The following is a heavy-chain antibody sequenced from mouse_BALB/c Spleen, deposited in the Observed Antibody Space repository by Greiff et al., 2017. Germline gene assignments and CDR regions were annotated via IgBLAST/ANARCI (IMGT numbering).Heavy chain of an antibody. CDR2: INSNGGST. D-gene: IGHD2-3*01. CDR3: ARDDGYYDYAMDY. CDR1: GFTFSSYG. J-gene: IGHJ4*01. Sequence: EVQRVESGGGLVQPGGSLKLSCAASGFTFSSYGMSWVRQTPDKRLELVATINSNGGSTYYPDSVKGRFTISRDNAKNTLYLQMSSLKSEDTAMYYCARDDGYYDYAMDYWGQGTSVTVSS. V-gene: IGHV5-6-3*01.